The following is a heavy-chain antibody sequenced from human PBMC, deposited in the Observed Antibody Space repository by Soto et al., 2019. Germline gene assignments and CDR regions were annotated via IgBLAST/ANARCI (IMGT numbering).Heavy chain of an antibody. CDR3: AKGGGYCSGGSCNVSPGSD. V-gene: IGHV3-23*01. Sequence: EVQLLKSGGGLVQPGGSLRLSCAASGFTFRSYAMSWVRQVPGKGLEWVSAISRNGDATYYADSVKGRFTISRDNSRNTLYLEMNSLRAEDTAIYYCAKGGGYCSGGSCNVSPGSDWGQGTLVTVSS. D-gene: IGHD2-15*01. CDR1: GFTFRSYA. J-gene: IGHJ4*02. CDR2: ISRNGDAT.